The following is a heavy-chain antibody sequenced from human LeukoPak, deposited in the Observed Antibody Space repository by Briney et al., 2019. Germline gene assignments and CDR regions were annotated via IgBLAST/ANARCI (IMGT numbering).Heavy chain of an antibody. CDR3: ARMRSSSNSLDY. D-gene: IGHD2-2*01. J-gene: IGHJ4*02. V-gene: IGHV4-34*01. CDR1: GGSFSGYY. CDR2: INHSGST. Sequence: PSETLSLTCAVYGGSFSGYYWSWIRQPPGKGLEWIGEINHSGSTNYNPSLKSRVTISVDTSKNQFSLKLSSVTAADTAVYYCARMRSSSNSLDYWGQGTLVTVSS.